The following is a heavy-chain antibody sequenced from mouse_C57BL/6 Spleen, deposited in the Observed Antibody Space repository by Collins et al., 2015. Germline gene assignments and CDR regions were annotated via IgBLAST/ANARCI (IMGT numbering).Heavy chain of an antibody. CDR2: INTYSGVP. J-gene: IGHJ1*03. Sequence: QIQLVQSGPELKKPGETVKISCKVSGYTFTTYGMSWVKQAPGKGLKWMGWINTYSGVPTYADDFKGRFAFSLQTSASTAYLQINNLKNEDTATYFCARSRHYYGSSYDWYFDVWGTGTTVTVSS. V-gene: IGHV9-3*01. D-gene: IGHD1-1*01. CDR1: GYTFTTYG. CDR3: ARSRHYYGSSYDWYFDV.